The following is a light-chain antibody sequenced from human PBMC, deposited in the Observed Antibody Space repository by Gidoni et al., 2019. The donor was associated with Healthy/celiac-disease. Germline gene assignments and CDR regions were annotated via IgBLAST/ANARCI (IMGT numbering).Light chain of an antibody. CDR3: MQALQTPWAT. Sequence: DIVMTQSPLSLPVTPGEPASISCRSSQSLLHSNGYNYLDWYLQKPGQSPQLLIYLGSNRASGVPDRSSGSGSGTDFTLKISRVEAEDVGVYYCMQALQTPWATFGPGTKVDIK. V-gene: IGKV2-28*01. J-gene: IGKJ3*01. CDR2: LGS. CDR1: QSLLHSNGYNY.